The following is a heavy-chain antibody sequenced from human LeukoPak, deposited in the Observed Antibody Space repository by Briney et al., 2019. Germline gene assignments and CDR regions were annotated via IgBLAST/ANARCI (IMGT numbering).Heavy chain of an antibody. V-gene: IGHV4-59*01. J-gene: IGHJ3*02. Sequence: SETLSLTCTVSGGSISSYYWSWIRQPPGKGLEWIGYIYYSGSTNYNPSLKSRGTISVDTSKNQFSLKLSSVTTADTAVYYCARGFWAFDIWGQGTMVTVSS. CDR1: GGSISSYY. CDR2: IYYSGST. D-gene: IGHD3-10*01. CDR3: ARGFWAFDI.